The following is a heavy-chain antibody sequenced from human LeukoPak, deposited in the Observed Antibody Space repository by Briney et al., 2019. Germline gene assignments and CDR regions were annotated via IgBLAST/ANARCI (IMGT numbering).Heavy chain of an antibody. Sequence: ASVKVSCKTSGYRFSSQSITWVRQAPGQGLEWMGWVNGYNDDTHYAQRLQGRITMTTDTSTSTAFLELRSLTSDDSAVYYCAKGESPLDYWGQGTLVAVSS. CDR1: GYRFSSQS. CDR2: VNGYNDDT. CDR3: AKGESPLDY. J-gene: IGHJ4*02. D-gene: IGHD3-16*01. V-gene: IGHV1-18*01.